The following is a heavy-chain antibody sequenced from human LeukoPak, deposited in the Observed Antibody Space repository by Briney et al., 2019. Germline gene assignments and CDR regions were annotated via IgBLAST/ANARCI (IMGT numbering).Heavy chain of an antibody. CDR2: ISYDGSNK. D-gene: IGHD6-19*01. Sequence: GRSLRLSCAASGFTFSSYGMHWVRQAPGKGLEWVAVISYDGSNKYYADSVKGRFTISRDNSKNTLDLQMNSLKTEDTAVYYCTRSGSSGWYYHLDFDYWGQGTLVTVSS. CDR3: TRSGSSGWYYHLDFDY. CDR1: GFTFSSYG. V-gene: IGHV3-30*03. J-gene: IGHJ4*02.